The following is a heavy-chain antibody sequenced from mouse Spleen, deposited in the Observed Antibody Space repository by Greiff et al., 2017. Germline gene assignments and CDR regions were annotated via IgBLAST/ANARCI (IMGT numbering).Heavy chain of an antibody. CDR3: ARSMIPAWFAY. CDR2: INPSNGRT. J-gene: IGHJ3*01. CDR1: GYTFTSYW. D-gene: IGHD2-4*01. Sequence: QVQLQQPGAELVKPGASVKLSCKASGYTFTSYWMHWVKQRPGQGLEWIGEINPSNGRTNYNEKFKSKATLTVDKSSSTAYMQLSSLTSEDSAVYYCARSMIPAWFAYWGQGTLVTVSA. V-gene: IGHV1S81*02.